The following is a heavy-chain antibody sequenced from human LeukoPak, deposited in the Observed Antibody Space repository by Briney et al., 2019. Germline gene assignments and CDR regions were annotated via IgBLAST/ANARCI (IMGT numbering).Heavy chain of an antibody. CDR1: GNTLTEFS. Sequence: ASVKVSCKLSGNTLTEFSMHWVRQAPGKGLEWMGGFDPEDGKTIYAQKFQGGVTMTEDTSTDTAYMELSSLRSEDTAVYYCATAGDAIDSVMIWDFWGQGTLVTVSS. J-gene: IGHJ4*02. V-gene: IGHV1-24*01. CDR2: FDPEDGKT. CDR3: ATAGDAIDSVMIWDF. D-gene: IGHD3/OR15-3a*01.